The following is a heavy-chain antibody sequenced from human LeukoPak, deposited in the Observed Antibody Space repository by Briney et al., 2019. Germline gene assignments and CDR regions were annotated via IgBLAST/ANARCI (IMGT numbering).Heavy chain of an antibody. J-gene: IGHJ5*02. CDR2: ISATGVRT. CDR1: GFAFRSYA. V-gene: IGHV3-23*01. CDR3: AKDRYSYGGNWFDP. D-gene: IGHD5-18*01. Sequence: PGGSLRLSCAASGFAFRSYAMSWVRRAPGKGLDGVSFISATGVRTFYADSVKGRFTISRDNSKNTLYLQMNSLRVEDTAVYYCAKDRYSYGGNWFDPWGQGTLVTVSS.